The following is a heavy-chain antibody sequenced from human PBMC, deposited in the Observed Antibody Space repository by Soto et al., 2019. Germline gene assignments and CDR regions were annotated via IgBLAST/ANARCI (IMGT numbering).Heavy chain of an antibody. CDR2: LTRTGTT. J-gene: IGHJ4*02. V-gene: IGHV3-23*01. CDR3: AKRATTVPTPGNYFDC. D-gene: IGHD2-15*01. CDR1: GFSFSDYS. Sequence: PGGSLRLSCVASGFSFSDYSMTWVRQGPGRGLGWVATLTRTGTTFYADSVKGRFTISRDNSRNTLALQMYSLRAEDTARYYCAKRATTVPTPGNYFDCWGQGTLVTVSS.